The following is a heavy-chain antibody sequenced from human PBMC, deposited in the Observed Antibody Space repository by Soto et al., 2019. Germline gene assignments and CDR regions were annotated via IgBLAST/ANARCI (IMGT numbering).Heavy chain of an antibody. CDR1: GFTFSSYS. CDR2: ISSSSSYI. J-gene: IGHJ6*02. V-gene: IGHV3-21*01. Sequence: EVQLVESGGGLVKPGGSLRLSCAASGFTFSSYSMNWVRQAPGKGLEWVSSISSSSSYIYYADSVKGRFTISRDNAKNSLYLQMNSLRAEDTAVYYCARATDYYYGMDVWGQGTTVTVSS. CDR3: ARATDYYYGMDV.